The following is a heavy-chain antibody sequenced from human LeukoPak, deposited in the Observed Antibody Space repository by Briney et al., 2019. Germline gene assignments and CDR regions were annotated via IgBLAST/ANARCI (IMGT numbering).Heavy chain of an antibody. V-gene: IGHV3-21*01. CDR3: ARAGGSTVSHSDY. CDR2: ISSSTSYI. Sequence: PGGSLGLSCAASGFTFSSYSMNWIRQAPGKGLEWVSSISSSTSYIYYADSVKGRFTISEDNAKNSLYLQMNSLRAEDTAVYYCARAGGSTVSHSDYWGQGTLVTVSS. J-gene: IGHJ4*02. CDR1: GFTFSSYS. D-gene: IGHD4-17*01.